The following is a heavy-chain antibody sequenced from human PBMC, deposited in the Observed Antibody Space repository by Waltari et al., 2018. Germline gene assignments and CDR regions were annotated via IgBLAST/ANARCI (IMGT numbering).Heavy chain of an antibody. CDR3: ANGRSSTSGSFY. CDR1: GFTFSSYA. Sequence: EVQLLESGGGLVQPGGSLRLSCAASGFTFSSYAMVWVRQAPGKGLEWVSAISGSGGSTYYADSVKGRFTISRDNSKNTLYLQMNSLRAEDTAVYYCANGRSSTSGSFYWGQGTLVTVSS. D-gene: IGHD2-2*01. V-gene: IGHV3-23*01. CDR2: ISGSGGST. J-gene: IGHJ4*02.